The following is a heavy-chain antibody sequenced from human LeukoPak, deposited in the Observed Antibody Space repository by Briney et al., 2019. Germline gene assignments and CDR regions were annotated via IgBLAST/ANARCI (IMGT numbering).Heavy chain of an antibody. D-gene: IGHD3-3*01. CDR3: ARDYDFWSGFFDY. CDR1: GFTFSNYW. V-gene: IGHV3-74*01. Sequence: GGSLRLSCAASGFTFSNYWMHWVRQAPGRGLVWVSRINSDGSSTSYADSVKGRFTISRDNAKNTLSLQMNSLRAEDTAVYYCARDYDFWSGFFDYWGQGTLVTVSS. CDR2: INSDGSST. J-gene: IGHJ4*02.